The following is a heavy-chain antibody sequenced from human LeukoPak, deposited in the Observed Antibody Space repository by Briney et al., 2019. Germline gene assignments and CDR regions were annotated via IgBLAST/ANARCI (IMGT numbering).Heavy chain of an antibody. CDR2: ISAYNGNT. D-gene: IGHD1-26*01. V-gene: IGHV1-18*01. J-gene: IGHJ6*03. CDR3: AIVGAPGYYYYYMDV. Sequence: ASVKVSCKASGYTFTSYGISWVRQAPGQGLEWMGWISAYNGNTNYAQKLQGRVTMTTDTSTSTAYMELRSLRSDDTAVYYCAIVGAPGYYYYYMDVWGKGTTVTVSS. CDR1: GYTFTSYG.